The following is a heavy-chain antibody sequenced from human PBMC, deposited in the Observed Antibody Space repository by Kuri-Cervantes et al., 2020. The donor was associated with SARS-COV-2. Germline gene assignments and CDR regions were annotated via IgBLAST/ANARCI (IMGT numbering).Heavy chain of an antibody. CDR1: RGTFSSYA. CDR2: IIPILGIA. CDR3: ARSANYGSGSYYMSYGMDV. V-gene: IGHV1-69*04. Sequence: SVKVSCKASRGTFSSYAISWVRQAPGQGLEWMGRIIPILGIANYAQKFQGRVTITADKSTSTAYMELSSLRSEDTAVYYCARSANYGSGSYYMSYGMDVWCQGTTVTVSS. D-gene: IGHD3-10*01. J-gene: IGHJ6*02.